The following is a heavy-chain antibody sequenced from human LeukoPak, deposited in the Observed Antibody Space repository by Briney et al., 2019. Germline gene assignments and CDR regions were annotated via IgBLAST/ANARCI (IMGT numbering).Heavy chain of an antibody. CDR3: ARDWYHAIDY. Sequence: GGSLRLSCTASGFIFSSYSMHWVRQAPGKGLEFVSAISSNGGSTYYANSVKGRFTISRDTSKNTLYLQMGSLRTEDMAVYYCARDWYHAIDYWGQGTLVTVSS. V-gene: IGHV3-64*01. D-gene: IGHD2-2*01. CDR2: ISSNGGST. CDR1: GFIFSSYS. J-gene: IGHJ4*02.